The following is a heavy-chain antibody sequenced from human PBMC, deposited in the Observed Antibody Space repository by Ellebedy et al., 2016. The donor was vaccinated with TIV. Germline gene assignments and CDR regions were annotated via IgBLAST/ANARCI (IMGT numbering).Heavy chain of an antibody. CDR3: ASGFNYGTYHYYGLDV. J-gene: IGHJ6*02. CDR2: INPNSCGT. D-gene: IGHD5-18*01. V-gene: IGHV1-2*02. Sequence: AASVKVSCKASGYSFTDYYIHWVRQAPGRGLEWMGWINPNSCGTAYAQNFQGRVTMTRGTSISKTFMEQSRLRADDTAVYYCASGFNYGTYHYYGLDVWGQGTTVTVSS. CDR1: GYSFTDYY.